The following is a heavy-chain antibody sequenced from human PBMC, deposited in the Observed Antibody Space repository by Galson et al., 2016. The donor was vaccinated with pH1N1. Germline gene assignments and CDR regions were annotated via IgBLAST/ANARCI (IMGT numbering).Heavy chain of an antibody. J-gene: IGHJ3*01. D-gene: IGHD7-27*01. CDR3: ATGDKEFDH. Sequence: SVKVSCKASGYTFISYDISWVRQAPGQGLEWMGRISGYNGNTNYAQKLQGRVTMTTDTSTSTAYMELRSLRSDDTAVYYCATGDKEFDHWGQGTMIIVSS. CDR2: ISGYNGNT. CDR1: GYTFISYD. V-gene: IGHV1-18*01.